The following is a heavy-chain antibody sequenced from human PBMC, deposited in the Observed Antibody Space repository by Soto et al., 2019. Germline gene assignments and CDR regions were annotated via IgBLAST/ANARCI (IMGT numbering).Heavy chain of an antibody. CDR3: ARGTVTSGRWFGP. J-gene: IGHJ5*02. CDR1: HATFTGYT. V-gene: IGHV1-18*04. CDR2: ISSLSGNT. D-gene: IGHD4-17*01. Sequence: QVHLVQSETEVKEPGASVTVSCKTSHATFTGYTINWVRQAPGQGLEWLGWISSLSGNTYYARDFQGRLTMTTNTSATTAYMELRSLRSDDTAVYFCARGTVTSGRWFGPWGHGTLVTGSS.